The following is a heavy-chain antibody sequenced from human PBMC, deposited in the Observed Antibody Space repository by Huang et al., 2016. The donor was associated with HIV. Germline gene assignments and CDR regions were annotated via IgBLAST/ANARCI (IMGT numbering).Heavy chain of an antibody. CDR2: TLPKGMT. CDR3: AREVAYRVRGVTTYFYDYMDV. J-gene: IGHJ6*03. D-gene: IGHD3-10*01. CDR1: GDSLSGGSYS. V-gene: IGHV4-61*09. Sequence: QVHLQESGPGLVRPSQTLSLTCAVSGDSLSGGSYSWSWIRQPAGAGLEWIGHTLPKGMTNYNPSLTNRVTISMDSSKKKLSLQLTSVTAGDTAVYFCAREVAYRVRGVTTYFYDYMDVWGRGTTVTVSS.